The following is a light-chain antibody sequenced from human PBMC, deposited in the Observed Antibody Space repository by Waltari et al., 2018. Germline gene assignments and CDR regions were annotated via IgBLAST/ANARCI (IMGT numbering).Light chain of an antibody. CDR2: KAS. CDR1: QSISVW. Sequence: DIQMTQSPSTLSASVGDKVTVTCRASQSISVWAAWYQQKPGKAPKVLIYKASTLERGVPSRFSGSGSGTEFTLTISSLQPDDFATYYCQQYNSYVWTFGQGTKVEI. J-gene: IGKJ1*01. V-gene: IGKV1-5*03. CDR3: QQYNSYVWT.